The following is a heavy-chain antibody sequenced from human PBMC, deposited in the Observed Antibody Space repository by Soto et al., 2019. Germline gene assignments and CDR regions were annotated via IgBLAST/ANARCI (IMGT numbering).Heavy chain of an antibody. J-gene: IGHJ5*02. CDR1: GYTFTNYD. Sequence: QAQLVQSGAEVKEPGASVKVSCKASGYTFTNYDISWVRQATGQGLEWMGWMNPNSANTGYAQKFQGSVSLTRDTSINTAYMELSSLRSEDTAIYYCARMATSGTLNWFDPWGQGTLVTVSS. V-gene: IGHV1-8*01. CDR2: MNPNSANT. D-gene: IGHD1-26*01. CDR3: ARMATSGTLNWFDP.